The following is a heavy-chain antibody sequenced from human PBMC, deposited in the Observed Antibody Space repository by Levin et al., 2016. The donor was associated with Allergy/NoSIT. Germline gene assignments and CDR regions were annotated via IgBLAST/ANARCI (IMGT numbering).Heavy chain of an antibody. J-gene: IGHJ5*02. V-gene: IGHV1-2*02. Sequence: ASVKVSCKASGYTFTDFFIHWVRQAPGQGLDWMGWINPKSGGTKFAQRFQGRVTMTRDTSISTAYMELSSLRSDDTAVYYCARGEDSSSWYGVFDPWGQGTLVTVSS. D-gene: IGHD6-13*01. CDR1: GYTFTDFF. CDR2: INPKSGGT. CDR3: ARGEDSSSWYGVFDP.